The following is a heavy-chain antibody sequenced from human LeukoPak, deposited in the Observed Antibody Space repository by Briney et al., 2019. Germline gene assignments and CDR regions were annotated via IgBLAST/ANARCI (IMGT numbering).Heavy chain of an antibody. CDR2: IFPADSNT. V-gene: IGHV5-51*01. CDR1: GYSFTSSW. CDR3: ARLSGGSP. D-gene: IGHD3-3*01. J-gene: IGHJ5*02. Sequence: GESLKISCQAAGYSFTSSWIGWVRQTPGKGLEWMGTIFPADSNTRYSPSFGGQVTISVDKSINTAYLQWTSLEASDTAMYYCARLSGGSPWGQGTLVIVSS.